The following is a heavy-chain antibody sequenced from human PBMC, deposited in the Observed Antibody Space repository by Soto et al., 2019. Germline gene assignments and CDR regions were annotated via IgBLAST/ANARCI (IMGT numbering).Heavy chain of an antibody. CDR1: GYTFTSYA. J-gene: IGHJ4*02. CDR2: INAGNGNT. Sequence: QVQLVQSGAEVKKPGASVKVSCKASGYTFTSYAMHWVRQAPGQRLDWMGWINAGNGNTKYSQKFQGRVTITRDTSASTAYMELSSLRSEDTAVYYCARSIVVVTALDYWGQGTLVTVSS. V-gene: IGHV1-3*01. CDR3: ARSIVVVTALDY. D-gene: IGHD2-21*02.